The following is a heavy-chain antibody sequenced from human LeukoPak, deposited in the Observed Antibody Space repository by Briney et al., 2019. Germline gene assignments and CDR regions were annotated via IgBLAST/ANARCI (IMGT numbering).Heavy chain of an antibody. D-gene: IGHD2-2*01. J-gene: IGHJ4*02. V-gene: IGHV3-30-3*01. CDR2: XSYDGSNK. CDR3: AGAIVVVPAASLDY. CDR1: GFTFSSYA. Sequence: PGRSLRLSCAASGFTFSSYAMHWVRQAPGKGLXXXXXXSYDGSNKYYADSVKGRFTISRDNSKNTLYLQMNSLRAEDTAVYYCAGAIVVVPAASLDYWGQGTLVTVSS.